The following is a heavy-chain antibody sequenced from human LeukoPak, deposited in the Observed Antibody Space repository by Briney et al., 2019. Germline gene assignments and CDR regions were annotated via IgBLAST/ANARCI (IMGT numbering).Heavy chain of an antibody. CDR1: GGSISSYY. V-gene: IGHV4-59*01. CDR3: ARDTGYCSGGSCYHNYFDF. CDR2: IYYTGST. J-gene: IGHJ4*02. Sequence: SSETLSLTCTVSGGSISSYYWSWIRQTPGKGLEWVGYIYYTGSTNYNPSLKSRVTTSVDTSKNQFSLKLSSVTAADTAVYYCARDTGYCSGGSCYHNYFDFWGQGALVTVSS. D-gene: IGHD2-15*01.